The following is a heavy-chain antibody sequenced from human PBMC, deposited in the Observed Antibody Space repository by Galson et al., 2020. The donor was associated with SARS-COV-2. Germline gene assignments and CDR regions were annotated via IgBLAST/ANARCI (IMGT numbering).Heavy chain of an antibody. Sequence: GSLRLSCAASGFSFSSYWMSWVRQAPGKGLEWVANIKQDGSEKYYVASVMGRFTISRDDAKNSLYLQMNSLRPGDTALYYCARVAGRYDSYDMDVWGKGTTVTVSS. CDR3: ARVAGRYDSYDMDV. CDR2: IKQDGSEK. V-gene: IGHV3-7*03. J-gene: IGHJ6*03. CDR1: GFSFSSYW.